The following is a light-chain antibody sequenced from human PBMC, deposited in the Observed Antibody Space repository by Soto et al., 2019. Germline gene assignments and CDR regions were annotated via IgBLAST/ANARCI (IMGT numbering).Light chain of an antibody. CDR1: RTGSSTY. CDR2: GAS. V-gene: IGKV3-20*01. CDR3: QQYGSSPRT. Sequence: EIVLTQSPGTLSLSPGERATLSCRASRTGSSTYVARYQQKPGQAPSLLIHGASSRATGIPDRLSGSGSGTDFTLTISRLEFEDFAVYYCQQYGSSPRTFGQGTKV. J-gene: IGKJ1*01.